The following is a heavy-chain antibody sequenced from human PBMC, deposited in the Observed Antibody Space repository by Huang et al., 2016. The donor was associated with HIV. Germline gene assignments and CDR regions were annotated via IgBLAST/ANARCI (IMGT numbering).Heavy chain of an antibody. D-gene: IGHD3-10*01. CDR1: GGSIRSDIYY. Sequence: QLQLQESGPGLVKPSETLSLTCTVSGGSIRSDIYYWGWIRQPPGKGLEWIGSIYYSGSTYYNPSLKSRVTITVDTSKNQCSLKMRSVTAADTAVYYCARLPGSITMIRGVITDPYWGQGTLVTVSS. J-gene: IGHJ4*02. CDR3: ARLPGSITMIRGVITDPY. V-gene: IGHV4-39*01. CDR2: IYYSGST.